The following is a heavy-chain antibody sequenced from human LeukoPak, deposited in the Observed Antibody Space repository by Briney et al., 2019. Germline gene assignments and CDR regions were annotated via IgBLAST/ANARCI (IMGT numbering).Heavy chain of an antibody. V-gene: IGHV1-18*01. D-gene: IGHD2-2*02. CDR3: ARAGYCSSTSCYTPTGPTPRLIDY. CDR1: GYTFTSYG. Sequence: ASVKVSCKASGYTFTSYGISWVRQAPGQGLEWMGWISAYNGNTNYAQKLQGRVTMTTDTSTSTDYMELRSLRSDDTAVYYCARAGYCSSTSCYTPTGPTPRLIDYWGQGTLVTVSS. CDR2: ISAYNGNT. J-gene: IGHJ4*02.